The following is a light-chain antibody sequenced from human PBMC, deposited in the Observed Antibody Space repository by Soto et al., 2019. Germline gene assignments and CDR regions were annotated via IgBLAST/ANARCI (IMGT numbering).Light chain of an antibody. J-gene: IGLJ1*01. CDR1: SSDVGAYDA. CDR3: CSSAPESTYV. V-gene: IGLV2-23*01. Sequence: QSALAQPASVSGSPGQSITISCTGTSSDVGAYDAVSWYQQHPGKAPQVIIYRGTKRPSGVSPRFSGSVSGNTASLTVSGLQAEDEAEYFCCSSAPESTYVFGTGTKVTVL. CDR2: RGT.